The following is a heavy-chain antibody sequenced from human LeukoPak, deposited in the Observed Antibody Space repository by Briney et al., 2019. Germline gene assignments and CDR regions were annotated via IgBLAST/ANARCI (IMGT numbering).Heavy chain of an antibody. J-gene: IGHJ3*02. CDR1: GGSISSSSYY. CDR3: ARPYPQLGITLNAFDI. CDR2: VYYSGST. V-gene: IGHV4-39*01. D-gene: IGHD7-27*01. Sequence: PSETLSLTCTVSGGSISSSSYYWGWIRQPPGKGLEWIGNVYYSGSTYYNPPLKSRVTISVDTSKNQFSLKLSSVTAADTAVYYCARPYPQLGITLNAFDIWGQGTMVTVSS.